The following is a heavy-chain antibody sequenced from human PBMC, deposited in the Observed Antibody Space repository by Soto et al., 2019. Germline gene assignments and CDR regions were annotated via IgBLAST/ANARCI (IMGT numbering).Heavy chain of an antibody. Sequence: SGGSLRLSCAASGFTFSTYSMNWVRQAPGKGLEWVADITTSSSFRFYADSVKGRFTISRDDAKNSLYLQMNSLRVEDTGVYYCARDLGVALATLTLDSWGQGTLVTVSS. V-gene: IGHV3-21*01. J-gene: IGHJ4*02. CDR2: ITTSSSFR. CDR3: ARDLGVALATLTLDS. D-gene: IGHD2-15*01. CDR1: GFTFSTYS.